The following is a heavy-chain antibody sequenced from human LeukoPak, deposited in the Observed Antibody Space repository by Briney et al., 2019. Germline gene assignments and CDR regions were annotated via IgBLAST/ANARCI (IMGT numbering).Heavy chain of an antibody. Sequence: SETLSLTCTVSGGSISSYYWSWIRQPPGKGLEWIGYIYGGGRTNYNPSLKSRVTISVDTSKNQFSLRLNSVTAADTAVYYCARLIGGATRPLDYYYYMDVWGKGTTVTVSS. CDR2: IYGGGRT. V-gene: IGHV4-4*09. J-gene: IGHJ6*03. D-gene: IGHD1-26*01. CDR1: GGSISSYY. CDR3: ARLIGGATRPLDYYYYMDV.